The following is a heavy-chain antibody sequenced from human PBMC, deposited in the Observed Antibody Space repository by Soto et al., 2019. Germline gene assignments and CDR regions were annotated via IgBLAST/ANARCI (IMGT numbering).Heavy chain of an antibody. CDR3: ARGIGVVPTYYYGMDV. CDR2: MNPNSGNT. Sequence: GASVKVSCKASGYTFTSYDINWVRQATGQGLEWMGWMNPNSGNTGYAQKFQGRVTMTRNTSISTAYMELSSLRSEDTALYYCARGIGVVPTYYYGMDVWGQGTTVTVSS. D-gene: IGHD2-2*01. J-gene: IGHJ6*02. V-gene: IGHV1-8*01. CDR1: GYTFTSYD.